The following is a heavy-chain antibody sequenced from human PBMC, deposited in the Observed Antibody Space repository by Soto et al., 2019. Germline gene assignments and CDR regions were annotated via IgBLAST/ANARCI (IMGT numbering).Heavy chain of an antibody. CDR3: AGGSYYWFDS. J-gene: IGHJ5*01. CDR2: IGSSTGYI. D-gene: IGHD3-10*01. V-gene: IGHV3-21*01. CDR1: GFTFSNYN. Sequence: GGSLRISGASSGFTFSNYNMNWVRQAPGKGLEWVSFIGSSTGYIYYADSVKGRFTISRDNAKNSLYLQMNSLRAEDTAVYYCAGGSYYWFDSWGRGTLVTVPS.